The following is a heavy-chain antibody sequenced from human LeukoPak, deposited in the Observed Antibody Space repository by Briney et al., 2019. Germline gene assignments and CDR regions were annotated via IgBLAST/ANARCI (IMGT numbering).Heavy chain of an antibody. J-gene: IGHJ5*02. D-gene: IGHD3-10*01. Sequence: SETLSLTCTVSGGSMSRYYWSWTRQPPGKGLEWIGEIYHSGSTNYNPSLKSRVTISVDKSKNQFSLKLSSVTAADTAVYYCARNGERITMVRGVSRAGWFDPWGQGTLVTVSS. CDR1: GGSMSRYY. V-gene: IGHV4-59*12. CDR3: ARNGERITMVRGVSRAGWFDP. CDR2: IYHSGST.